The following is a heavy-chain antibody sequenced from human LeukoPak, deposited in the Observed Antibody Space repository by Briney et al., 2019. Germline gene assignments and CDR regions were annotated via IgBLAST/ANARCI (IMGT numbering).Heavy chain of an antibody. CDR2: INSGGNT. CDR3: ARDPNYYGSGSYDY. CDR1: GFTFSSHG. V-gene: IGHV3-66*01. D-gene: IGHD3-10*01. Sequence: GGSLRLSCAASGFTFSSHGMHWVRQAPGKGLEWVALINSGGNTYYADSVKGRFTISRDNSKNTLYLQMNSLKAEDTAVYYCARDPNYYGSGSYDYWGQGTLVTVSS. J-gene: IGHJ4*02.